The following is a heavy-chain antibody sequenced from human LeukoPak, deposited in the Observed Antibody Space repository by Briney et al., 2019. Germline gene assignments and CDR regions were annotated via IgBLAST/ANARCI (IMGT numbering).Heavy chain of an antibody. J-gene: IGHJ3*02. D-gene: IGHD1-26*01. CDR3: ARLDGSYRLGAFDI. CDR1: GYSISSGYY. CDR2: IYHSGST. Sequence: SETLSLTCAVSGYSISSGYYWGWIRQPPGKWLEWIGSIYHSGSTYYNPSLKSRVTISVDTSKNQFSLRLSSVTAADTAVYYCARLDGSYRLGAFDIWGQGTMVTVSS. V-gene: IGHV4-38-2*01.